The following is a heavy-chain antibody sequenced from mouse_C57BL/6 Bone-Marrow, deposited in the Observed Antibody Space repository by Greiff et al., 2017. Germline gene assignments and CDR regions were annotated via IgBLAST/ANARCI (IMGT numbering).Heavy chain of an antibody. CDR3: TTDYAGWGY. Sequence: VQLQQSGAELVRPGASVKLSCTASGFNIKDDYMHWVKQRPEQGLEWIGWIDPENGDTEYASKFQGKATITADTSSNTAYLQLSSLTSEDTAVXYCTTDYAGWGYWGQGTTLTVSS. V-gene: IGHV14-4*01. D-gene: IGHD2-4*01. CDR2: IDPENGDT. J-gene: IGHJ2*01. CDR1: GFNIKDDY.